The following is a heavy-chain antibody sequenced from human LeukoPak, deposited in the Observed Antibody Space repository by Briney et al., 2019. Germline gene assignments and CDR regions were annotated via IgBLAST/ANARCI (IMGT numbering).Heavy chain of an antibody. V-gene: IGHV1-69*04. Sequence: SVKVSCKASGGTFSSYAISWVRQAPGQGLEWVGRVIPVLGVTNYAQNFQGRVTITADKTTGTTHMELSSLKSEDTAMYYCASCAGSGCYTEAFAIWGQGTLVIVSS. CDR2: VIPVLGVT. CDR1: GGTFSSYA. J-gene: IGHJ3*02. CDR3: ASCAGSGCYTEAFAI. D-gene: IGHD2-2*02.